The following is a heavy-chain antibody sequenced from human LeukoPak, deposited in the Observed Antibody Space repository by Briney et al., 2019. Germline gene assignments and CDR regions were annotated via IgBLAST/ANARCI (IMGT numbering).Heavy chain of an antibody. Sequence: PSETLSLTCTVSGGSISSGGYYWSWIRQPPGKGLEWIGYIYHSGSTYYNPSLKSRVTISVDRSKNQFSLKLSPVTAADTAVYYYARGYCSSTSCYANDYWGQGTLVTVSS. V-gene: IGHV4-30-2*01. J-gene: IGHJ4*02. D-gene: IGHD2-2*01. CDR3: ARGYCSSTSCYANDY. CDR2: IYHSGST. CDR1: GGSISSGGYY.